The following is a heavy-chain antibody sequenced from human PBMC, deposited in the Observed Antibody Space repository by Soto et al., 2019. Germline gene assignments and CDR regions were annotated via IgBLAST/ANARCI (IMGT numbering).Heavy chain of an antibody. CDR1: GDSISSGFYF. V-gene: IGHV4-39*01. J-gene: IGHJ5*02. CDR2: IYYSGST. D-gene: IGHD6-13*01. CDR3: ARHPYSNLWHNWLDP. Sequence: SETLSLTCTVSGDSISSGFYFWGWVRQPPGKGLEWIGTIYYSGSTYYTPSPKSRVTISVDTSQNQFSLRLSSVTAADTAMYYCARHPYSNLWHNWLDPWGQGTLVTVSS.